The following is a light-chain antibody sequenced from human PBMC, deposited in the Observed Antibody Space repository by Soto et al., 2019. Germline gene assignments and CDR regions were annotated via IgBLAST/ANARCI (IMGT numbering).Light chain of an antibody. J-gene: IGKJ1*01. CDR2: DAS. Sequence: DIQMTQSPSTLSASVGDRVTITCRASQSISSWLAWYQQKPGKAPKLLIYDASSLESEVPSRFSGSGSGTEFTLTISSLQPDDFATDYCQQYNSYPRTFGQGTKVEIK. CDR1: QSISSW. V-gene: IGKV1-5*01. CDR3: QQYNSYPRT.